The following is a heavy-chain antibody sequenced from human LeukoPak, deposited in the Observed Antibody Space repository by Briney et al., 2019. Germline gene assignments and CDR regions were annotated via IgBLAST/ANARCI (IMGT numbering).Heavy chain of an antibody. CDR2: VKQDGSEK. J-gene: IGHJ4*02. Sequence: GGSLRLSCAASGFSFSSYWMNWVRQAPGKGLEWVANVKQDGSEKYYVDSVKGRFTISRDNAKNSLYLQMNSLRAEDTAVYYCASAGYSFFYWGQGTLVTVSS. D-gene: IGHD5-18*01. CDR3: ASAGYSFFY. V-gene: IGHV3-7*03. CDR1: GFSFSSYW.